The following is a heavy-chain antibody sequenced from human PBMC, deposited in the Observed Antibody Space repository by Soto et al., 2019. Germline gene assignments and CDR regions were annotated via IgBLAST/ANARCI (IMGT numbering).Heavy chain of an antibody. V-gene: IGHV3-15*01. CDR2: IKSKTDGGTT. Sequence: EVQLVESGGGLVKPEGSLRLSCAASGFTFSNAWMSWVRQAPGKGLEWVGRIKSKTDGGTTDYAAPVKGRFTISRDDSKNTLYLQMNSLKTEDTAVYYCTTDGVREYSGYDLPVEDAFDIWGQGTMVTVSS. D-gene: IGHD5-12*01. CDR3: TTDGVREYSGYDLPVEDAFDI. J-gene: IGHJ3*02. CDR1: GFTFSNAW.